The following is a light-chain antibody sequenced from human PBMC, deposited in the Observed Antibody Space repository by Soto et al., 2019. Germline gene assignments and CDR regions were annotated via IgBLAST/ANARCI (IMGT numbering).Light chain of an antibody. Sequence: QSALTQPASVSGSPGQSIAISCTGSSSDVGGYNYVSWYQHHPGKAPQLIIYDVSSRPSGVSDRFSGSKSGNTASLTISGLQAEDEADYYCSSCTSSSTPVFGGGTQLTVL. V-gene: IGLV2-14*03. CDR3: SSCTSSSTPV. J-gene: IGLJ2*01. CDR1: SSDVGGYNY. CDR2: DVS.